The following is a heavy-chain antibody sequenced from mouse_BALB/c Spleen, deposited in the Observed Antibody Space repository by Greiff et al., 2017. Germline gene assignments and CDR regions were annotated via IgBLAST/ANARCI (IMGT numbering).Heavy chain of an antibody. D-gene: IGHD2-1*01. CDR3: ARRGYGNYEEWYYFDY. CDR2: INPYNGAT. CDR1: GYSFTGYY. V-gene: IGHV1-26*01. Sequence: EVQLQQSGPELVKPGASVKISCKASGYSFTGYYMHWVKQSHVKSLEWIGRINPYNGATSYNQNFKDKASLTVDKSSSTAYMELHSLTSEDSAVYYCARRGYGNYEEWYYFDYWGQGTTLTVSS. J-gene: IGHJ2*01.